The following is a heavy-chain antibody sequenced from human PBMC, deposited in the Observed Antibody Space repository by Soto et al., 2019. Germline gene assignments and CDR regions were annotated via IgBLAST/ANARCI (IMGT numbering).Heavy chain of an antibody. V-gene: IGHV3-30*18. D-gene: IGHD6-13*01. CDR3: AKDHPPIAAAGYYFDY. CDR2: ISYDGSNK. J-gene: IGHJ4*02. Sequence: GSLRLSCAASGFTFSSYGMHWVRQAPGKGLEWVAVISYDGSNKYYADSVKGRFTISRDNSKNTLYLQMNSLRAEDTAVYYCAKDHPPIAAAGYYFDYWGQGTLVTVSS. CDR1: GFTFSSYG.